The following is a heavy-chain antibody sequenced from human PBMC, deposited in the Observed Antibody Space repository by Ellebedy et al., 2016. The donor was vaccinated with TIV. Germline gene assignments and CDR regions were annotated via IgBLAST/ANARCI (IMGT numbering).Heavy chain of an antibody. CDR3: ARARPTYNNGMDV. CDR1: GYSFTGHY. J-gene: IGHJ6*02. CDR2: IYLSSGGK. V-gene: IGHV1-2*07. Sequence: AASVKVSCKASGYSFTGHYMYWVRQAPGQGLEWMGSIYLSSGGKNYAPKFQGRVTTTRDTSLKTAYMEIDRLRSDDTAVYYCARARPTYNNGMDVWGQGTTVTVSS. D-gene: IGHD1-14*01.